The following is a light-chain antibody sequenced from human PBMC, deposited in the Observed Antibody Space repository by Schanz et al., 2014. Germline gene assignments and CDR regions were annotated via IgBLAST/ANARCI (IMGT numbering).Light chain of an antibody. CDR3: QQYGSSRGS. Sequence: EIVMTQSPATLSVSPGERATLSCRASQSVGSNLAWYQQKPGQAPKLLIFGASNRATAIPDRFSGSGSGTHFTLTITRLEPEDFAVYYCQQYGSSRGSFGQGTKLEIK. CDR2: GAS. J-gene: IGKJ2*04. CDR1: QSVGSN. V-gene: IGKV3-20*01.